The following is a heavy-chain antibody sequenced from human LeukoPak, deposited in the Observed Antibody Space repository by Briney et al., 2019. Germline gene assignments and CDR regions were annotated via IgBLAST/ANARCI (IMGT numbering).Heavy chain of an antibody. V-gene: IGHV4-4*07. Sequence: SETLSLTCTVSGGSISSYYWSWIRQPPGKGLEWIGRIYASGNTHYNPSLKSRVTMSLDMSNNQFSLKVTSVTAADTAVYYCARSADYGVYNWFDPWGPGTLVTVSS. CDR1: GGSISSYY. CDR2: IYASGNT. D-gene: IGHD4-17*01. CDR3: ARSADYGVYNWFDP. J-gene: IGHJ5*02.